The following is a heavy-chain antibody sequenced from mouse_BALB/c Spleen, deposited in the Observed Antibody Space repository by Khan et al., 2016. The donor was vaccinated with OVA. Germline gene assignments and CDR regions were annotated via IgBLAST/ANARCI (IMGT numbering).Heavy chain of an antibody. J-gene: IGHJ3*01. CDR3: ARRGVYGILAY. CDR2: INPSTGYT. CDR1: GYTFTTYW. V-gene: IGHV1-7*01. Sequence: QVRLQQSGAELAKPGASVKMSCKASGYTFTTYWMHWVKQRPGQGLDWIGYINPSTGYTEYNQKFKDKATLTADKSSSTAYMQLNSLTSEDSAVYYCARRGVYGILAYWGQGTLVTVSA. D-gene: IGHD2-1*01.